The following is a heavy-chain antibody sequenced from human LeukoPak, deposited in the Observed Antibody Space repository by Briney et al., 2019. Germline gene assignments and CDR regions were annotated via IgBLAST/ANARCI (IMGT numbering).Heavy chain of an antibody. J-gene: IGHJ5*02. CDR3: ARERVWRYCGGDSCGWFDP. CDR2: IYTSGST. V-gene: IGHV4-61*02. CDR1: GGSISSGSYY. D-gene: IGHD2-21*02. Sequence: PSETLSLTCTVSGGSISSGSYYWSWIRQPAGKGLEWIGRIYTSGSTNYNPSLKSRVTISIDTSKNQFSLKLSSVTAADTAVYYCARERVWRYCGGDSCGWFDPWGQGTLVTVSS.